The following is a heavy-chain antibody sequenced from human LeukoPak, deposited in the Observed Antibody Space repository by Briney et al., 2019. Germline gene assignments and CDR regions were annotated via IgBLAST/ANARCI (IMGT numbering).Heavy chain of an antibody. CDR2: ISSSSTYI. CDR3: ARGPGGYFDY. CDR1: GFTFSSYG. V-gene: IGHV3-21*01. Sequence: GGSLGLSCAAFGFTFSSYGMNWVRQAPGMGLEWVSSISSSSTYIYYADSVKGRFTISRDNAKNSLYLQMNSLRAEDTAVYYCARGPGGYFDYWGQGILVTVSS. J-gene: IGHJ4*02. D-gene: IGHD3-16*01.